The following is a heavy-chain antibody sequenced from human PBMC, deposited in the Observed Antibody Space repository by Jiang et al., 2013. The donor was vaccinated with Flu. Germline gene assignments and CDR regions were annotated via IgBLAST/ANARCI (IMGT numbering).Heavy chain of an antibody. D-gene: IGHD6-19*01. J-gene: IGHJ6*02. CDR2: ISAYNGNT. Sequence: LEWMGWISAYNGNTNYAQKLQGRVTMTTDTSTSTAYMELRSLRSDDTAVYYCARTLYSSGWYGHLDGMDVWGQGTTVTVSS. CDR3: ARTLYSSGWYGHLDGMDV. V-gene: IGHV1-18*01.